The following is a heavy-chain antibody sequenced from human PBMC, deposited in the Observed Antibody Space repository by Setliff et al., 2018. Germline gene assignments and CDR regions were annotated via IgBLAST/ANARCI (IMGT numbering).Heavy chain of an antibody. CDR1: GGSISSGSYY. J-gene: IGHJ4*02. D-gene: IGHD6-19*01. CDR2: IYTSGST. V-gene: IGHV4-61*02. Sequence: SETLSLTCTVSGGSISSGSYYWSWIRQPAGKGLEWIGRIYTSGSTNYNPSLKSRVTISVDTSKNQFSLKLSSVTAADTAVYYCARIQVGYSSGWYYFDYWGQGTLVTVSS. CDR3: ARIQVGYSSGWYYFDY.